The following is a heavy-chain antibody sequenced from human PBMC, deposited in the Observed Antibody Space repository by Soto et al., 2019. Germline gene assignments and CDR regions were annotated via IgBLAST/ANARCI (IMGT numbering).Heavy chain of an antibody. V-gene: IGHV1-8*01. CDR3: ARCNHYDFSFDP. Sequence: QVQLVQSGAEVKKPGASVKVSCKASGYTFTSYDINWVRQATGQGLEWMGWMNPNSGNTSYAQKFQGRVTMTRNTSISTAYMELRSLRSEDTAVYYCARCNHYDFSFDPWGQGTLVTVSS. J-gene: IGHJ5*02. CDR1: GYTFTSYD. CDR2: MNPNSGNT. D-gene: IGHD3-3*01.